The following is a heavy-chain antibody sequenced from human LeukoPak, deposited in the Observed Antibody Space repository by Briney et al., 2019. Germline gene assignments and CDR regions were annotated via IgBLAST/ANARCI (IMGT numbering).Heavy chain of an antibody. Sequence: GGSLRLSCAASGFTFSSYGMHWVCQAPGKGLEWVAVIWYDGSNKYYADSVKGRFTISRDNSKNTLYLQMNSLRAEDTAVYYCAKESHCSGGSCPPHFDYWGQGTLVTVSS. V-gene: IGHV3-33*06. CDR1: GFTFSSYG. D-gene: IGHD2-15*01. J-gene: IGHJ4*02. CDR2: IWYDGSNK. CDR3: AKESHCSGGSCPPHFDY.